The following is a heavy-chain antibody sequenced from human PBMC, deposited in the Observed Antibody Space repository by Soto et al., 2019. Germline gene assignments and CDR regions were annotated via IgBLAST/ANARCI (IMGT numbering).Heavy chain of an antibody. J-gene: IGHJ6*02. D-gene: IGHD2-2*01. CDR3: AKDNIVVVPAAMAANYYYHGMDV. CDR2: ISGSGGST. CDR1: GFTFSSYA. V-gene: IGHV3-23*01. Sequence: HPGGSLRLSCAASGFTFSSYAMSWVRQAPGKGLEWVSAISGSGGSTYYADSVKGRFTISRDNSKNTLYLQINSLRAEDTAVYYCAKDNIVVVPAAMAANYYYHGMDVWGQGTTVTVSS.